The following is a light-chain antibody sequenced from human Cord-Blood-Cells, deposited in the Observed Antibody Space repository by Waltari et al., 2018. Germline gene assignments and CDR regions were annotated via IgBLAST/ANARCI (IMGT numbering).Light chain of an antibody. CDR1: PSVLYSSNNKNY. CDR2: WAS. Sequence: DIVMTQSPDSLAVSLGERATTNCKSSPSVLYSSNNKNYLAWYQQKPGQPPKLLIYWASTRESGVPDRFSGSGSGTDFTLTISSLQAEDVAVYYCQQYYSTPRTFGQGTKVEIK. V-gene: IGKV4-1*01. CDR3: QQYYSTPRT. J-gene: IGKJ1*01.